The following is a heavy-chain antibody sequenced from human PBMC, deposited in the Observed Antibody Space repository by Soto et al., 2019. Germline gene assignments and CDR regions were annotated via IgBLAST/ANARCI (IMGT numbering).Heavy chain of an antibody. CDR3: ARNLLELRALWFDP. J-gene: IGHJ5*02. Sequence: LSLTCTVSGGSISSGGYYWSWIRQHPGKGLEWIGYIYYSGSTYYNPSLKSRVTISVDTSKNQFSLKLSSVTAADTAVYYCARNLLELRALWFDPWGQGTLVTVSS. V-gene: IGHV4-31*03. CDR1: GGSISSGGYY. D-gene: IGHD1-7*01. CDR2: IYYSGST.